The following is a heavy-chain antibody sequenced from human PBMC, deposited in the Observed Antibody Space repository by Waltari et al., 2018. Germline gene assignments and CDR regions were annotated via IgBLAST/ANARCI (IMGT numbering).Heavy chain of an antibody. J-gene: IGHJ4*02. V-gene: IGHV3-21*01. Sequence: EVQLVGSGGGLVKPGGSLGLSCAASGFTFGRDTINCVRQAPGKGLEWVSSISSGSSYIYYADSVKGRFTISRDNAKNSLYLQMNSLRVEDTAVYYCAREWGVMVGTAGFYFDYWGQGALVTVSS. CDR3: AREWGVMVGTAGFYFDY. CDR1: GFTFGRDT. CDR2: ISSGSSYI. D-gene: IGHD2-15*01.